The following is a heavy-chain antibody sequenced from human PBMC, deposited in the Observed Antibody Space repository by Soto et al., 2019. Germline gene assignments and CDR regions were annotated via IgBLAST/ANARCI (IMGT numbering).Heavy chain of an antibody. D-gene: IGHD6-25*01. V-gene: IGHV3-53*01. CDR2: IYSGGST. CDR1: GVTVSSNY. Sequence: PGGSRRLSCAASGVTVSSNYMSWVRQAPGKGLEWVSVIYSGGSTYYADSVKGRFTISRDNSKNTLYLQMNSLRAEDTAVYYCAREGSVPYYYYGMDVWGQGTTVTVSS. CDR3: AREGSVPYYYYGMDV. J-gene: IGHJ6*02.